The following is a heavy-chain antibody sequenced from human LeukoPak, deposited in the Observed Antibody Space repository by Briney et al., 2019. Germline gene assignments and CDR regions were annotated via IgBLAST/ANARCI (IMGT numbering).Heavy chain of an antibody. D-gene: IGHD2-2*01. CDR2: ITSPVGHI. J-gene: IGHJ4*02. Sequence: GGSLRLSCAASGFTFSTYSMNWVREAPGKGLEWVSSITSPVGHIYYADSLKGRITISRDNARSSLYLQMNSLRAEDTAVYYCANGFRSNASCSDNWGQGTLVTVSS. V-gene: IGHV3-21*01. CDR3: ANGFRSNASCSDN. CDR1: GFTFSTYS.